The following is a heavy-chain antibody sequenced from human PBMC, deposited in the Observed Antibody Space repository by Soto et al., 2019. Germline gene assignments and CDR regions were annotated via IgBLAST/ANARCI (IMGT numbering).Heavy chain of an antibody. CDR1: GYSFSTLD. J-gene: IGHJ5*02. D-gene: IGHD2-2*02. V-gene: IGHV1-8*01. CDR2: VNPKSGNT. Sequence: QVQLVQSGAEVKKPGGSVRVSCKASGYSFSTLDIIWVRQAAGQGLEWMGWVNPKSGNTDYAQRFRGRVTMTSNTSISTAYMELSALTSEDTAVYYCARPYCDSTSCYTDWFDPWGQGTLVTVSS. CDR3: ARPYCDSTSCYTDWFDP.